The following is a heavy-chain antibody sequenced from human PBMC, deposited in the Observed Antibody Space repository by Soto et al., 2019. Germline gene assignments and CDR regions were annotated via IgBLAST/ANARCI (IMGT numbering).Heavy chain of an antibody. Sequence: ASVKVSCKASHYSFARYGISWVRQAPGQGLEWMGWISTYNSNTKYAQKFQGRVTMTTDTPTSTAYMNLRSLTSDDAAVYYCAREGYCSSGSCALYSHDFFGMDVWGQGTTVTVSS. J-gene: IGHJ6*02. D-gene: IGHD2-15*01. CDR2: ISTYNSNT. CDR3: AREGYCSSGSCALYSHDFFGMDV. CDR1: HYSFARYG. V-gene: IGHV1-18*01.